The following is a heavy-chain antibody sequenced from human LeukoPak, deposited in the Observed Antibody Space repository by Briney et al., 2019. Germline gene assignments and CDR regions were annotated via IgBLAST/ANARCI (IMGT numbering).Heavy chain of an antibody. D-gene: IGHD1-26*01. CDR3: ASLLVGATRGIDY. J-gene: IGHJ4*02. CDR2: IISILGIA. CDR1: GGTFSSYA. Sequence: SVKVSCKASGGTFSSYAISWVRQAPGQGLEWMGRIISILGIANYAQKFQGRVTITADKSTSTAYMELSSLRSEDTAVYYCASLLVGATRGIDYWGQGTLVTVSS. V-gene: IGHV1-69*04.